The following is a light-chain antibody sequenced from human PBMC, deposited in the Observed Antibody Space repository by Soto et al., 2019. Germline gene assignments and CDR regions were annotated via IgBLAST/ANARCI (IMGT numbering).Light chain of an antibody. CDR1: QSISNY. CDR2: AAS. V-gene: IGKV1-39*01. CDR3: QQSYTLSPLT. J-gene: IGKJ4*01. Sequence: DIQMTQSPSSLSASVGDRVIITCRTSQSISNYLNWYQHKPGKAPKVLISAASNLQSGVPSRFSGSGSGTVFTLPISSLQPEDFVTYFCQQSYTLSPLTFGGGTKVEIK.